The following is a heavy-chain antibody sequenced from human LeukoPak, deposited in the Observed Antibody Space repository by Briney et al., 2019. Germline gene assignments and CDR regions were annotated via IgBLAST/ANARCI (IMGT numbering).Heavy chain of an antibody. Sequence: GESLKISCKGSGYSFTSYWIGWVRQMPGKGLEWMGIIYPGDSDTRYSPSFQGQVTISADKSISTAYLQWSSLKASDTAMYYCARGSSIADGELNWFDPWGQGTLVTVSS. CDR3: ARGSSIADGELNWFDP. CDR2: IYPGDSDT. D-gene: IGHD6-6*01. CDR1: GYSFTSYW. V-gene: IGHV5-51*01. J-gene: IGHJ5*02.